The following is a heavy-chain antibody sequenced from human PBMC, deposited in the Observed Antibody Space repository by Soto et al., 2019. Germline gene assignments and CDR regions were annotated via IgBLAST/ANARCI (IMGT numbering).Heavy chain of an antibody. CDR1: GYSFTSYW. V-gene: IGHV5-51*01. J-gene: IGHJ5*02. Sequence: GESLKISCKGSGYSFTSYWIGWVRQMPGKGLEWMGIIYPGDSDTRYSPSFRGQVTISADKSISTAYLQWSSLKASDTAMYYCASSSIAAAGYGENWFDPWGQGTLVTVSS. CDR3: ASSSIAAAGYGENWFDP. CDR2: IYPGDSDT. D-gene: IGHD6-13*01.